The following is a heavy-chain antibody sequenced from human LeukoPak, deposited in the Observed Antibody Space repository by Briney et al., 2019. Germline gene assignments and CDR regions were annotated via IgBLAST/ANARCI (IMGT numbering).Heavy chain of an antibody. CDR3: AYGAMYQLDY. CDR2: ISSSGSTI. D-gene: IGHD2-2*01. J-gene: IGHJ4*02. Sequence: PGGSLRLSCAASGFTFSSYEMNWVRQAPGKGLEWVSYISSSGSTIYYADSVKGRFTISRDNAKNSLYLQMNSLRAEDTAVYYCAYGAMYQLDYWGQGTLVTVSS. CDR1: GFTFSSYE. V-gene: IGHV3-48*03.